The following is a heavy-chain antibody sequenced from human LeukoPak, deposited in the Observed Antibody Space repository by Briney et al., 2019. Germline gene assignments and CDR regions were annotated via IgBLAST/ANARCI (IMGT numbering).Heavy chain of an antibody. CDR1: GSTFSSYE. V-gene: IGHV3-48*03. CDR3: ARELRDIVATTFDY. Sequence: GGSLRLSCAASGSTFSSYEMNWVRQAPGKGLEWVSYISSSGSTIYYADSVKGRFTISRDNAKNSLYLQMNSLRAEDTAVYYCARELRDIVATTFDYWGQGTLVTVSS. CDR2: ISSSGSTI. J-gene: IGHJ4*02. D-gene: IGHD5-12*01.